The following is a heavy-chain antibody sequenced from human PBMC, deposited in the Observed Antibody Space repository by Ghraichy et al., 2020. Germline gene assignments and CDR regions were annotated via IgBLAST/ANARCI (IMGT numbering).Heavy chain of an antibody. CDR3: AKDRFSGSFSNFDY. V-gene: IGHV3-23*01. D-gene: IGHD1-26*01. Sequence: GESLNISCAASRFTFSSYAMSWVRQAPGQGLEWVSAISGSGGSTYYADSVKGRFTISRDNSKNTLYLQMNNLRAEDTAVYFCAKDRFSGSFSNFDYWGQGTLVTVSS. J-gene: IGHJ4*02. CDR2: ISGSGGST. CDR1: RFTFSSYA.